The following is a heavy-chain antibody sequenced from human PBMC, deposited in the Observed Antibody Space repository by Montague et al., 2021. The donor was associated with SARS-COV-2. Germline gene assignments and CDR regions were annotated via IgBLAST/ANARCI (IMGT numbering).Heavy chain of an antibody. V-gene: IGHV2-70*11. J-gene: IGHJ6*02. CDR2: IDWDGDK. Sequence: PALGKPTQTLTLTCIFSGFSLSTSGMCMTWIRQPPGKALEWLACIDWDGDKYYNTSLKSRLTISKDTSKNLVVLTMTNMDPVDTATYYCARGPSDTYYYNGMDIWGRGTTVTVSS. CDR1: GFSLSTSGMC. CDR3: ARGPSDTYYYNGMDI.